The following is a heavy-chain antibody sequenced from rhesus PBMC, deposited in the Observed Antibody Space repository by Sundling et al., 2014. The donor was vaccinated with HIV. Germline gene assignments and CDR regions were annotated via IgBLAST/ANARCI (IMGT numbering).Heavy chain of an antibody. J-gene: IGHJ4*01. V-gene: IGHV4S13*01. CDR1: GGSITSSYYY. CDR2: IYNSGGNT. CDR3: ARDGYCAGSDCYPFDY. Sequence: QVQLQESGPGLVKPSETLSLTCAVSGGSITSSYYYWNWIRQSPGKGLEWIGNIYNSGGNTYYNPSLKSRVTISKDTSKNQFSLKLSSVTAADTAVYYCARDGYCAGSDCYPFDYWGQGVLVTVSS. D-gene: IGHD2-21*01.